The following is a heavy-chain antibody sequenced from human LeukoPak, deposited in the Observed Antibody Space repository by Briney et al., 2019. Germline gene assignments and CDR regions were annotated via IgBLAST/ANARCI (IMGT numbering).Heavy chain of an antibody. D-gene: IGHD4-17*01. CDR1: GFTFSSYA. CDR3: AKVLRGLAYYGDYSD. V-gene: IGHV3-23*01. CDR2: ISGSGGST. Sequence: GGSLRLSCAASGFTFSSYAMTWVRQAPGKGLEWVSSISGSGGSTYYADSVKGRFTISKSNSNNTVYLQMNSLRAEDTAVYYCAKVLRGLAYYGDYSDWGQGTLVTVSS. J-gene: IGHJ4*02.